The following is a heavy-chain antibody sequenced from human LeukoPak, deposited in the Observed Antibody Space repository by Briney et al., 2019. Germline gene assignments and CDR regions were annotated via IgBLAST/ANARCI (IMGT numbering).Heavy chain of an antibody. CDR2: IYHSGST. Sequence: SQTLSLTCTVSGGSISSGGYYWSWIRQPPGKGLEWIGYIYHSGSTYYNPSLKSRVTISVDRSKNQFSLKLSSVTAADTAVYYCARDRRGVTDYWGQGTLVTVSS. V-gene: IGHV4-30-2*01. CDR3: ARDRRGVTDY. D-gene: IGHD3-10*01. CDR1: GGSISSGGYY. J-gene: IGHJ4*02.